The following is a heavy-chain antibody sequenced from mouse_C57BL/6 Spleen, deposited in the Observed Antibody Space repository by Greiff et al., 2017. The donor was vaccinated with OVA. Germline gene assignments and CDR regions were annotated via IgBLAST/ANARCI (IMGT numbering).Heavy chain of an antibody. CDR3: ARTYYCGSSYEYDYYAMDY. D-gene: IGHD1-1*01. CDR2: IDPSDSYT. J-gene: IGHJ4*01. V-gene: IGHV1-69*01. CDR1: GYTFTSYW. Sequence: QVQLQQPGAELVMPGASVKLSCKASGYTFTSYWMHWVKQRPGQGLEWIGEIDPSDSYTNYNQKFKGKSTLTVDKSSSTAYMQLSSLTSEDSAVYYWARTYYCGSSYEYDYYAMDYWGQGTSVTVSS.